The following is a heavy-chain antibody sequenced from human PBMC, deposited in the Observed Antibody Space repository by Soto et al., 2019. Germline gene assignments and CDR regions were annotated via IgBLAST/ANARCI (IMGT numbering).Heavy chain of an antibody. CDR1: GFTFSSYG. CDR3: ARRDYSGSGSYYGSLDS. V-gene: IGHV3-33*07. D-gene: IGHD3-10*01. Sequence: GGFLRLSCAASGFTFSSYGMYWVRQAPGKGLEWVAVIWYDGSNKFYADSVKGRFTISRDNSKNTPYLQMNSLRVEDTAVYFCARRDYSGSGSYYGSLDSWGQGTQVTVSS. J-gene: IGHJ4*02. CDR2: IWYDGSNK.